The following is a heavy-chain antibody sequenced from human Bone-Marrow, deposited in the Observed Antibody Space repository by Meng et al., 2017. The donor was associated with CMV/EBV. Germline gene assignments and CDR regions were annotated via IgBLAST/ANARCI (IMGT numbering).Heavy chain of an antibody. D-gene: IGHD6-13*01. CDR3: ARGSYSTDYYFDY. J-gene: IGHJ4*02. V-gene: IGHV4-59*01. Sequence: SETLSLTCTVSGGSISSYYWSWIRQPPGKGLEWIGYIYYRGTTNYNPSLKSRVTISVDTSKNQFSLKLSSVTAADTAVYYCARGSYSTDYYFDYWGQGTLVTVPQ. CDR2: IYYRGTT. CDR1: GGSISSYY.